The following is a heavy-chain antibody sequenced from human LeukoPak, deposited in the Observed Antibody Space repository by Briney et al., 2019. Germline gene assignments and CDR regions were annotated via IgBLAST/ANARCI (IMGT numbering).Heavy chain of an antibody. J-gene: IGHJ4*02. CDR3: ARDAITTFDY. D-gene: IGHD3-10*01. CDR2: ISSSSSYI. V-gene: IGHV3-21*01. Sequence: GGSLRLSCAASGFTFSSYSMNWVRQAPGKGLEWVSSISSSSSYIYYADSVKGRFTISRDNAKNSLYLQMDSLRAEDTAVYYCARDAITTFDYWGQGTLVTVSS. CDR1: GFTFSSYS.